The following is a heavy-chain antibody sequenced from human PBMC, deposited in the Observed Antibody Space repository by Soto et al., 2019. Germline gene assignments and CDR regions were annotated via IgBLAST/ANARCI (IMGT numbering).Heavy chain of an antibody. CDR2: IYWDDDK. CDR3: AHRTLGDNWFAP. Sequence: QITLKESGPTLVKPTQPLTLTCTFSGFSLSTSGVGVGWIRQPPGKGLEWLALIYWDDDKRYSPSLKSRLTITKDTSKNQVVLTMTNMDPVDTATYYCAHRTLGDNWFAPWGQGTLVTVSS. J-gene: IGHJ5*02. V-gene: IGHV2-5*02. CDR1: GFSLSTSGVG.